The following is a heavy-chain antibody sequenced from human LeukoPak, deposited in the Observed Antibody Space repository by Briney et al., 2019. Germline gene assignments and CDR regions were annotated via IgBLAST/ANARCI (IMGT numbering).Heavy chain of an antibody. CDR2: ISYDGSNK. CDR1: GFTFSSYG. D-gene: IGHD3-10*01. Sequence: GRSLRLSCAASGFTFSSYGMHWVRQAPGKGLEWVAVISYDGSNKYYADSVKGRFTISRDNSKNTLYLQMNSLRAEDTAVYYCAKGVRAFDIWGQGTMVTVSS. V-gene: IGHV3-30*18. CDR3: AKGVRAFDI. J-gene: IGHJ3*02.